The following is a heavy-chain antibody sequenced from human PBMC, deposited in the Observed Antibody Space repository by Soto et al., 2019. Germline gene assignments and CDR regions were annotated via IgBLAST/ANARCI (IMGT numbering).Heavy chain of an antibody. CDR3: TRETRNWYFDF. J-gene: IGHJ4*02. V-gene: IGHV3-74*01. CDR2: TNSDGRST. CDR1: GFTFSSYW. D-gene: IGHD1-1*01. Sequence: EVQLVESGGVLVQPGGSLTISCVASGFTFSSYWMHCVRQAPGKGLVWVSRTNSDGRSTDYAGSVKGRFTISRDNAKNTLYMQLNSLRVEATAVYYRTRETRNWYFDFWGQGTLVTVSS.